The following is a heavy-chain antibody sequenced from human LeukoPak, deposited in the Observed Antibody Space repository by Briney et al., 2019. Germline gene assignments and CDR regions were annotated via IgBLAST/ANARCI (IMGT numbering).Heavy chain of an antibody. D-gene: IGHD3-3*01. J-gene: IGHJ4*02. V-gene: IGHV3-66*02. CDR1: GFTVSSNY. Sequence: GGSLRLSCAASGFTVSSNYMSWVRQAPGKGLEWVSVIYSGGSTYYADSVKGRFTISRDNSKNTPYLQMNSLRAEDTAVYYCASRIGRYYDFWSGYLDYWGQGTLVTVSS. CDR2: IYSGGST. CDR3: ASRIGRYYDFWSGYLDY.